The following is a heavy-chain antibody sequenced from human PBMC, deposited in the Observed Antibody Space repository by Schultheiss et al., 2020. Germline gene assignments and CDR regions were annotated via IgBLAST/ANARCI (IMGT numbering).Heavy chain of an antibody. CDR1: GFTFSSYA. CDR3: AREVTEMATIVEYYYYGMDV. D-gene: IGHD5-24*01. Sequence: GGSLRLSCAASGFTFSSYAMHWVRQAPGKGLEWVSYISSSSSTIYYADSVKGRFTISRDNSKNTLYLQMNSLRAEDTAVYYCAREVTEMATIVEYYYYGMDVWGQGTTVTVSS. V-gene: IGHV3-48*01. CDR2: ISSSSSTI. J-gene: IGHJ6*02.